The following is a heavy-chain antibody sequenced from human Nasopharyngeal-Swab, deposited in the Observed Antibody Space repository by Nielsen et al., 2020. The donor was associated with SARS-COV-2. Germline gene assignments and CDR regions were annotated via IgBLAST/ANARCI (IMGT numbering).Heavy chain of an antibody. Sequence: GESLKISCAASGFTFNSYGMHWVRPAPGKGLEWVALISYDGNDKSYGDSVKGRFTISRDNSKNTLYLQMNSLRAEDTAVYYCAKDEMIRGVIGGSYFDSWGQGTLVTVSS. CDR2: ISYDGNDK. J-gene: IGHJ4*02. V-gene: IGHV3-30*18. CDR1: GFTFNSYG. CDR3: AKDEMIRGVIGGSYFDS. D-gene: IGHD3-10*01.